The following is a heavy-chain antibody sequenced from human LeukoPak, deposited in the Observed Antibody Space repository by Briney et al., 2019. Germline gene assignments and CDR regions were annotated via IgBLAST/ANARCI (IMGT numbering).Heavy chain of an antibody. D-gene: IGHD3-22*01. CDR1: GFTFSSYA. V-gene: IGHV3-23*01. CDR2: ISGSGGST. J-gene: IGHJ4*02. Sequence: GGSLRLSCAASGFTFSSYAMSWVRQAPGKALEWVSAISGSGGSTYYADSVKGRFTISRDNSKNTLYLQMNSLRAEDTAVYYCAKGDYYDSSGYYEWGQGTLVTVSS. CDR3: AKGDYYDSSGYYE.